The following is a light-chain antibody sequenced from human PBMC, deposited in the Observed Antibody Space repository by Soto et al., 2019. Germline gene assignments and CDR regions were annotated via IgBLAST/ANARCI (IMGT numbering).Light chain of an antibody. J-gene: IGKJ4*01. CDR2: DAS. CDR1: QSVSNY. Sequence: EIVLTQSPATLSLSPGERATLSCRASQSVSNYLAWYQQKPGQAPRLLISDASHRATGIPARFSGSGSGTHFTLTISCLEPEDFTVYYCQQRSNWPRLTFGGGTKVEIK. V-gene: IGKV3-11*01. CDR3: QQRSNWPRLT.